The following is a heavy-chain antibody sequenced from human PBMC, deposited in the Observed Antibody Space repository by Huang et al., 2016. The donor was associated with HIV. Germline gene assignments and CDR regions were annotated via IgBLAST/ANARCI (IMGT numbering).Heavy chain of an antibody. J-gene: IGHJ5*02. V-gene: IGHV4-34*02. CDR1: GGSLSGYY. CDR2: INHLGSP. Sequence: QVHLQQWGAGLLKSAETLSLTCAVYGGSLSGYYWSWLRQTPGKGLAWIGEINHLGSPNCNPCLKSRVSISMDGSKKQFSLKLRSISDADTAVYFCARDATKNPRGWFDPWGQGTLVTVSS. D-gene: IGHD3-10*01. CDR3: ARDATKNPRGWFDP.